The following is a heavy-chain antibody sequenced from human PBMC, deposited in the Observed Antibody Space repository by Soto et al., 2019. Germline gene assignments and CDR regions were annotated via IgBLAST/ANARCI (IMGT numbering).Heavy chain of an antibody. J-gene: IGHJ6*02. CDR1: GYTFTSYD. CDR3: SRGGSGYQFGGYYYYYYGMDV. CDR2: MNPNSGNT. D-gene: IGHD5-12*01. Sequence: ASVKVSCKASGYTFTSYDINWVRQATGQGLEWMGWMNPNSGNTGYAQKFQGRVTMTRNTSISTAYMELSSLRSEDTAVYYCSRGGSGYQFGGYYYYYYGMDVWGQGTTVTVSS. V-gene: IGHV1-8*01.